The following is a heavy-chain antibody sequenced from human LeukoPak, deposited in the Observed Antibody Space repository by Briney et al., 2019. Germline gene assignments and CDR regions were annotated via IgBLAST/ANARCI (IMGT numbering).Heavy chain of an antibody. J-gene: IGHJ5*02. Sequence: PSETLSLTCAVYGGSFSGYYWSWIRQPPGKGLEWIGEINHNRSTNYNPSLKSRVTISVDTSKNQFSLKLSSVTAADTAVYYCARGTRSIGITMVRGVMYPFDPWGQGTLVTVSS. CDR2: INHNRST. CDR1: GGSFSGYY. V-gene: IGHV4-34*01. CDR3: ARGTRSIGITMVRGVMYPFDP. D-gene: IGHD3-10*01.